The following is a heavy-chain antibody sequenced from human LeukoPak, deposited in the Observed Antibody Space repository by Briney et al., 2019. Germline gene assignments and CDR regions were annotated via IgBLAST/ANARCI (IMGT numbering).Heavy chain of an antibody. CDR3: ARHIHEYYDILTGYYYYYYMDV. J-gene: IGHJ6*03. CDR2: IYYSGST. Sequence: PSETLSLTCTVSGGSISSSSYYWGWIRQPPGKGLEWIGSIYYSGSTYYNPSLKSRVTISVDTSKNQFSLKLSSVTAADTAVYYCARHIHEYYDILTGYYYYYYMDVWGKGTTVTISS. D-gene: IGHD3-9*01. V-gene: IGHV4-39*01. CDR1: GGSISSSSYY.